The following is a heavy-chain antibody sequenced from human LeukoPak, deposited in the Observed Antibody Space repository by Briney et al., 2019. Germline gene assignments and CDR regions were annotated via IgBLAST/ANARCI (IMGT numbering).Heavy chain of an antibody. V-gene: IGHV3-48*01. CDR3: ARTSTVTTYPLYYYYYMDV. Sequence: GGSLRLSCAASGFTFSSYSMNWVRQAPGKGLEWVSYISSSSSTIYYADSVKGRFTISRDNAKNSLYLQMNSLRAEDTAVYYCARTSTVTTYPLYYYYYMDVWGKGTTVTVSS. J-gene: IGHJ6*03. CDR1: GFTFSSYS. CDR2: ISSSSSTI. D-gene: IGHD4-11*01.